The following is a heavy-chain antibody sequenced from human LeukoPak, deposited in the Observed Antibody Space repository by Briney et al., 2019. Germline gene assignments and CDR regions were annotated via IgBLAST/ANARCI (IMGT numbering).Heavy chain of an antibody. D-gene: IGHD3-9*01. CDR2: ISYDGSNK. CDR3: AKGGRYFDWLFPFQH. Sequence: GTSLRLSCAASGFTFSSYGMHWVRQAPGKGLEWVAVISYDGSNKYYADSVKGRFTISRDNSKNTLYLQMNSLRAEDTAVYYCAKGGRYFDWLFPFQHWGQGTLVTVSS. CDR1: GFTFSSYG. V-gene: IGHV3-30*18. J-gene: IGHJ1*01.